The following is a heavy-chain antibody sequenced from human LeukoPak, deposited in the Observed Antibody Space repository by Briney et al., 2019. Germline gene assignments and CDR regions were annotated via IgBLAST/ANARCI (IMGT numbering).Heavy chain of an antibody. CDR2: ISSSGSTI. V-gene: IGHV3-11*01. CDR3: ARVRLHYYDSSGYPGYFDY. Sequence: GGSLRLSCAASGFTFSDYYMSWIRQAPGKGLEWVSYISSSGSTIYYADSVKGRFTISRDSAKNSLYLQMNSLRAEDTAVYYCARVRLHYYDSSGYPGYFDYWGQGTLVTVSS. D-gene: IGHD3-22*01. J-gene: IGHJ4*02. CDR1: GFTFSDYY.